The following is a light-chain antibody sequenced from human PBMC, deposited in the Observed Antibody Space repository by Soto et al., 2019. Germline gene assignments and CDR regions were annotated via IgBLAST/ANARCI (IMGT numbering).Light chain of an antibody. CDR1: SRDVGGYYY. CDR2: DVS. CDR3: CSYAGPQTLYV. Sequence: QSVLTQPRSVSGSPGQSVTISCTGTSRDVGGYYYVSWYQQHPGKAPQVILYDVSQRPSGVPDRFSGSKSGNTASLNISGLQAGDEADYYCCSYAGPQTLYVFGTGTKVTVL. V-gene: IGLV2-11*01. J-gene: IGLJ1*01.